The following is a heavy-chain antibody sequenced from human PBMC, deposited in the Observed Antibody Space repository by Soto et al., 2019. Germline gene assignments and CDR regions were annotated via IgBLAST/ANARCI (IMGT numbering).Heavy chain of an antibody. CDR1: GYTFTSYG. V-gene: IGHV1-18*01. J-gene: IGHJ4*02. Sequence: QVQLVQSGAEVKKPGASVKVSCKASGYTFTSYGISWVRQAPGQGLEWMGWISAYNGNTNYAQKLQGRVTMTTDTSTSTAYMELRSLRSEDTAVYYCARGRSDVLLWFGELPNFDYWGQGTLVTVSS. D-gene: IGHD3-10*01. CDR3: ARGRSDVLLWFGELPNFDY. CDR2: ISAYNGNT.